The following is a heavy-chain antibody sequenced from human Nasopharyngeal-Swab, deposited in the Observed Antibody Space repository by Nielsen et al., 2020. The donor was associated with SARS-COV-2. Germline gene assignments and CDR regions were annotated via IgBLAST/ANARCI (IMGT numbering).Heavy chain of an antibody. J-gene: IGHJ5*02. V-gene: IGHV3-48*04. CDR3: AKDIRGYYDFSP. CDR2: ISSGSGTI. Sequence: GESLKISCAASGFTFSSSSMNWVRQAPGKGLEWVSYISSGSGTIYYADSVKGRFTISGDNAENSLYLQMNSLRAEDTAVYYCAKDIRGYYDFSPWGLGTLVTVAS. D-gene: IGHD3-3*01. CDR1: GFTFSSSS.